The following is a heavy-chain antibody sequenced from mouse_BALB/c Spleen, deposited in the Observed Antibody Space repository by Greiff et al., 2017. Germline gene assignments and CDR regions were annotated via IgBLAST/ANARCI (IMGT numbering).Heavy chain of an antibody. CDR3: AREVRDAMDY. J-gene: IGHJ4*01. D-gene: IGHD2-14*01. V-gene: IGHV1S29*02. Sequence: EVQLQQSGPELVKPGASVKISCKASGYTFTDYNMPWVKQSQGKSLEWIGYIYPYNGGTGYNQKFKSTATLTVDNSSSTAYKELRSLTSEDSAVYYCAREVRDAMDYWGQGTSVTVSS. CDR2: IYPYNGGT. CDR1: GYTFTDYN.